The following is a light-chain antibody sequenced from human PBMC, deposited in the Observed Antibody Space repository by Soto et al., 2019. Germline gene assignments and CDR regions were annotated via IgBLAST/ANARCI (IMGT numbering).Light chain of an antibody. CDR3: SSYTSSRTLV. Sequence: QSALTQPASVSGSPGQSITISCTGTSSEGGGYNYVSWYQQHPGKAPKLMIYEVSNRPSGVANRFSGSKSGNTASLTISGLQAEDEADYCCSSYTSSRTLVFGGGTQLTVL. CDR1: SSEGGGYNY. V-gene: IGLV2-14*01. CDR2: EVS. J-gene: IGLJ2*01.